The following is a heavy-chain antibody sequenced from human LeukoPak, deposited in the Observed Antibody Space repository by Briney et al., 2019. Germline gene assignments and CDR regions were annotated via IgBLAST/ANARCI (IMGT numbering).Heavy chain of an antibody. V-gene: IGHV4-34*01. CDR3: ARGDEGWVFDY. Sequence: PSETLSLTCAVYGGSFSGYYWSWIRQPPGKGLEWIGEINHSGSTNYNPSLKSRVTISVDTSKNQFSLKLSSVTAADTAVYYCARGDEGWVFDYWGQGTLVTVSS. D-gene: IGHD6-19*01. CDR1: GGSFSGYY. J-gene: IGHJ4*02. CDR2: INHSGST.